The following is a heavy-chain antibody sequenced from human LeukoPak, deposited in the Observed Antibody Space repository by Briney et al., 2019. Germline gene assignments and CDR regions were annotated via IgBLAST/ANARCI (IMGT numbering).Heavy chain of an antibody. Sequence: SETLSLTCTVSGGSISSYYWSWIRQPPGKGLEWIGYIYYSGSTNYNPSLKSRVTISVDTSENQFSLKLSSVTAADTAVYYCARRAIVVVPAAPYYYYYMDVWGKGTTVTVSS. CDR1: GGSISSYY. CDR2: IYYSGST. D-gene: IGHD2-2*01. V-gene: IGHV4-59*08. J-gene: IGHJ6*03. CDR3: ARRAIVVVPAAPYYYYYMDV.